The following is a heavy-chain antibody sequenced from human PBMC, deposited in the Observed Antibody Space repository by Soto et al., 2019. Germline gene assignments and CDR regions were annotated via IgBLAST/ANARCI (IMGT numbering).Heavy chain of an antibody. J-gene: IGHJ4*02. Sequence: EVQLVESGGGLIQPGGSLRLSCVASGFTVSSNYMSWVRQAPGKGLEWVSVIYSGGTTYYADSVKGRFTISRDNSKNTLYLQMNSLRGEDTAVYYCARSDVYPFDYWGQGTLVTVSS. CDR3: ARSDVYPFDY. CDR1: GFTVSSNY. V-gene: IGHV3-53*01. CDR2: IYSGGTT.